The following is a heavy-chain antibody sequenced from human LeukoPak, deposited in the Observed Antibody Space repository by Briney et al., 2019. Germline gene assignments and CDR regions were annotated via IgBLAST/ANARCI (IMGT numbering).Heavy chain of an antibody. D-gene: IGHD4-17*01. V-gene: IGHV3-23*01. J-gene: IGHJ4*02. CDR3: AKAHDYGDYTDFDY. CDR1: GVTFSSYA. CDR2: ISGSGGST. Sequence: VGSLRLSCAASGVTFSSYAMSWVRQAPGKGLEWVSAISGSGGSTYYADSVKGRFTISRDNSKNTLYLQMNSLRAEDTAVYYCAKAHDYGDYTDFDYWGQGTLVTVSS.